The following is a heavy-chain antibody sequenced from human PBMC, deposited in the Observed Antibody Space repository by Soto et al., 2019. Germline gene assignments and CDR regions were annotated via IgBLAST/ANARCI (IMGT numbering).Heavy chain of an antibody. V-gene: IGHV3-21*01. CDR3: ARFRWGTSPMYYFYMDV. Sequence: GGSLRLSCAASGFTFSSYSMSWVRQAPGKGLEWVSTITSAQYIYYADSVKGRFTISRDNAQNSLFLQMNSLRAEDTAVYYCARFRWGTSPMYYFYMDVWGKGTTVTVSS. D-gene: IGHD3-16*01. CDR1: GFTFSSYS. J-gene: IGHJ6*03. CDR2: ITSAQYI.